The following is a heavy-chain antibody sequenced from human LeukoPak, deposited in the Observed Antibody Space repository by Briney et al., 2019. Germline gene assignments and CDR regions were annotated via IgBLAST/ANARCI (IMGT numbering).Heavy chain of an antibody. CDR1: GGSISNYY. CDR2: IYYSGST. CDR3: ARELGYWSGGNCHSLYYFDY. J-gene: IGHJ4*02. V-gene: IGHV4-59*01. D-gene: IGHD2-15*01. Sequence: SETLSLTCTVSGGSISNYYWSWIRQPPGKGLEWIGYIYYSGSTNYNPSLKSRVTISVDTSKNQFSLKLSSVTAADTAVYYCARELGYWSGGNCHSLYYFDYWGQGTLVTVSS.